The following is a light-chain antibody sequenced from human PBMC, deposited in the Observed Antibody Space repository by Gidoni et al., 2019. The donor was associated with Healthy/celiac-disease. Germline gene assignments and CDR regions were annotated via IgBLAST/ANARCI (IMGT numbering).Light chain of an antibody. Sequence: IQLTHSPSSLSASVGDRVTITCRASQSISSYLNWYQQKPGKAPKLLIYAASSLQSGVPSRFSGSGSGTDFTITISSLQHEDFATYYCQQSYSTPLTFGGGTKVEIK. CDR1: QSISSY. V-gene: IGKV1-39*01. J-gene: IGKJ4*01. CDR2: AAS. CDR3: QQSYSTPLT.